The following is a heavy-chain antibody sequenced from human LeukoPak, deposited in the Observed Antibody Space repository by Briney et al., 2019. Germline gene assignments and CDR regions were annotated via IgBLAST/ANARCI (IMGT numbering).Heavy chain of an antibody. CDR3: ASDVVQYGSGNNWFDP. CDR2: IYYSGST. V-gene: IGHV4-39*01. D-gene: IGHD3-10*01. Sequence: SETLSPTCTVSGGSISSSSYYWGWIRQPPGKGLEWIGTIYYSGSTSYNPSLKSRVTISVDTSKNQFSLKLRSVTAADTAVYYCASDVVQYGSGNNWFDPWGQGTLVTVSS. J-gene: IGHJ5*02. CDR1: GGSISSSSYY.